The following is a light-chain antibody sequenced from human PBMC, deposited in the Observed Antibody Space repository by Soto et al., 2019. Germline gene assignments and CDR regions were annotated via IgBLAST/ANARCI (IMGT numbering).Light chain of an antibody. V-gene: IGKV3-15*01. J-gene: IGKJ1*01. CDR1: QSVSSH. CDR3: QQFGDWPS. Sequence: EIRMTQSPAILSVSPGESATLSCRASQSVSSHVVWYQQKPGQAPRLLISDSSTTGFPARFSGSGSGTEFTLTISSLQSDDPAIYYCQQFGDWPSFGLGTKLEI. CDR2: DSS.